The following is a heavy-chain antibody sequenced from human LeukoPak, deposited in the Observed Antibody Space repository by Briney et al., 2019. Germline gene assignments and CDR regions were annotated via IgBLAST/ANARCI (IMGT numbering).Heavy chain of an antibody. V-gene: IGHV4-39*07. J-gene: IGHJ6*03. CDR2: IYYSGST. Sequence: PSETLSLTCTVSGGSISSSSYYWGWIRQPPGKGLEWIGSIYYSGSTYYNPSLKSRVTISVDTSKNQFSLKLSSVTAADTAVYYCARDNRIAAVGSYYYYMDVWGKGTTVTVSS. CDR1: GGSISSSSYY. CDR3: ARDNRIAAVGSYYYYMDV. D-gene: IGHD6-13*01.